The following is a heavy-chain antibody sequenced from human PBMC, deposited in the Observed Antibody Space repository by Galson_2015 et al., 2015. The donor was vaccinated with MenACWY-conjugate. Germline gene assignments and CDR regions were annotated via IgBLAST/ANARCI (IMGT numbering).Heavy chain of an antibody. J-gene: IGHJ4*02. CDR1: GFAFPDFL. V-gene: IGHV3-49*03. Sequence: SLRLSCATSGFAFPDFLMGWFRQAPGKGLEWFGYIKSKNNVPNTQYAASVKDRFSIPRDDSRSIAYLQMESLKAEDTALYYCTRADHRYCSRTNCPFDHWGQGALVTVSS. CDR3: TRADHRYCSRTNCPFDH. CDR2: IKSKNNVPNT. D-gene: IGHD2-2*01.